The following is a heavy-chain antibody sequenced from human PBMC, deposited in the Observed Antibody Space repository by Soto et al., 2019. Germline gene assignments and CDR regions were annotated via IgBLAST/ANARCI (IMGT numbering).Heavy chain of an antibody. V-gene: IGHV3-74*01. CDR1: GFPFRSYW. Sequence: GGSLILSSTAAGFPFRSYWMHWVRHAPGKGLVWVSRINSDGSSTSYADSVKGRFTISRDNAKNTLYLQMNSLRAEDTAVYYCARDRRDYGGSIDYWGQGTLVTVSS. CDR3: ARDRRDYGGSIDY. D-gene: IGHD4-17*01. J-gene: IGHJ4*02. CDR2: INSDGSST.